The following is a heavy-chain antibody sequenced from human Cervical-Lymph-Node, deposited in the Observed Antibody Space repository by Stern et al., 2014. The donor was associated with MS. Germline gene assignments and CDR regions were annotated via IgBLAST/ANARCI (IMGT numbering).Heavy chain of an antibody. Sequence: QVTLNESGPAPIKPRQALTLTCTFSGFSLDTAGTRVTWIRQSPGKALEWLAGIDWDDAKFSRSSLKTRLTISKDTSKSQVVLTLTNMDPVDTATYYCARSLAGVFDFWGQGVMVIVSS. CDR3: ARSLAGVFDF. J-gene: IGHJ4*02. CDR2: IDWDDAK. V-gene: IGHV2-70*04. CDR1: GFSLDTAGTR.